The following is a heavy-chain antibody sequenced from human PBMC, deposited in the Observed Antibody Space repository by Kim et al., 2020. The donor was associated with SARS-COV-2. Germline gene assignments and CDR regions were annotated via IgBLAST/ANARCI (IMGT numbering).Heavy chain of an antibody. Sequence: SETLSLTCTVSGGSISSYYWSWIRQPPGKGLEWIGYIYYSGSTNYNPSLKSRVTISVDTSKNQFSLKLSSVTAADTAVYYCARAETQQGAIAVAGATVFDYWGQGTLVTVSS. J-gene: IGHJ4*02. CDR1: GGSISSYY. CDR2: IYYSGST. D-gene: IGHD6-19*01. CDR3: ARAETQQGAIAVAGATVFDY. V-gene: IGHV4-59*01.